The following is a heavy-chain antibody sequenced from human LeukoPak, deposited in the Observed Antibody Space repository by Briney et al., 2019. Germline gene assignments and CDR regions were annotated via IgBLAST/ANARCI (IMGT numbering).Heavy chain of an antibody. CDR1: GGSISFYY. Sequence: SETLSLTCSVSGGSISFYYWSWIPQPPGKGLEWMGDIYYSGSTNYNPSLKSRVTISVDTSKNQFSLKLRSVTAADTAVYYCARTVSGYREELHDYWGQGTLVTVSS. D-gene: IGHD3-22*01. V-gene: IGHV4-59*01. CDR2: IYYSGST. CDR3: ARTVSGYREELHDY. J-gene: IGHJ4*02.